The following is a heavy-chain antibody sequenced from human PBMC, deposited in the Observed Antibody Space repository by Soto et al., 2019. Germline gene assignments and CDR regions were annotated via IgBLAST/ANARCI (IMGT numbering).Heavy chain of an antibody. J-gene: IGHJ4*02. CDR2: IIPMFGTP. D-gene: IGHD5-12*01. CDR3: ATSEGRDGYSFDY. V-gene: IGHV1-69*13. Sequence: SVKVCFKTSGVPFNRQDMRWVRQAPGQGLEWMGGIIPMFGTPHYAEKFQDRVTITAYESTGTAYLELSSLTSEDTAVYYCATSEGRDGYSFDYWGTGTLVTVSS. CDR1: GVPFNRQD.